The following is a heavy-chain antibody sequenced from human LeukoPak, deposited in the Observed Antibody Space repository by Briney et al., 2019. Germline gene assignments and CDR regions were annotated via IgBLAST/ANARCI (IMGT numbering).Heavy chain of an antibody. CDR1: GFTFSGSA. V-gene: IGHV3-72*01. J-gene: IGHJ4*02. CDR3: AKERQGGNSYGDEAFYFDY. D-gene: IGHD4-23*01. CDR2: SRNKANSYTT. Sequence: AGGSLRLSCAASGFTFSGSALHWVRQASGKGLEWVGRSRNKANSYTTEYAASVKGRFTISRDNSKNTLYLQMHSLRAEDTAIYYCAKERQGGNSYGDEAFYFDYWGQGTLVTVSS.